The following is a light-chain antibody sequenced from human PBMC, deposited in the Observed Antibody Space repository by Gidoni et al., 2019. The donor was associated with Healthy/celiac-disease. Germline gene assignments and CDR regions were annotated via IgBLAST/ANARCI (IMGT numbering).Light chain of an antibody. CDR2: WAS. Sequence: IVITPSPDSLAVSLYERATLNFKSSKSVLYSSNIKNYLDWYQQKPGQPPKLLIYWASTRESGVPDRFSGSGSGTDFTLTISSLQAEDVAVYYCQQYYSTPLTFXGXTKVEIK. CDR3: QQYYSTPLT. CDR1: KSVLYSSNIKNY. V-gene: IGKV4-1*01. J-gene: IGKJ4*01.